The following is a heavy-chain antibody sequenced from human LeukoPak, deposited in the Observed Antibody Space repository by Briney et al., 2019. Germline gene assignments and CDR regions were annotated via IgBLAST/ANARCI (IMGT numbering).Heavy chain of an antibody. CDR2: IYYSGST. V-gene: IGHV4-59*08. Sequence: SETLSLTCTVSGGSISSYYWSWIRQPPGKGLEWIGYIYYSGSTNYNPSLKSRVTISVDTSKNQFSLKLSSVTAADTAVYYCARLDDILTDYGMDVWGQGTTVTVSS. CDR1: GGSISSYY. D-gene: IGHD3-9*01. J-gene: IGHJ6*02. CDR3: ARLDDILTDYGMDV.